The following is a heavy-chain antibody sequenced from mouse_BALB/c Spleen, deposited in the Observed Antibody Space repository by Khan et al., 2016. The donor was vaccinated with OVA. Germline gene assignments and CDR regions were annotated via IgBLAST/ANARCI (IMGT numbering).Heavy chain of an antibody. CDR2: IWGGGTT. CDR1: GFSLSDYG. Sequence: VKLEESGPGLVAPSQNLSITCTVSGFSLSDYGVSWIRQPPGKGLEWLGVIWGGGTTYYNSALKSRLSISKDNSKSQVFLKMSSLQSDDTAMYYSAKWVWSYYYTLDYWGQGTSVTVSS. CDR3: AKWVWSYYYTLDY. J-gene: IGHJ4*01. V-gene: IGHV2-6-5*01.